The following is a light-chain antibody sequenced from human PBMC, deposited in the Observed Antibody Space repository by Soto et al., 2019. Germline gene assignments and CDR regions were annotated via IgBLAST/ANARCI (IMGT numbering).Light chain of an antibody. CDR2: DVS. Sequence: QSALTQPASVSGSPGQSITISCTGTSDDVGGYNYVSWYQQHPGKAPKLMIFDVSNRPSEVSSRFSGSKSGNTASLTISGLQAEDEGDYYCSSYTSTSIVAFGGGTKLTFL. V-gene: IGLV2-14*03. CDR1: SDDVGGYNY. CDR3: SSYTSTSIVA. J-gene: IGLJ2*01.